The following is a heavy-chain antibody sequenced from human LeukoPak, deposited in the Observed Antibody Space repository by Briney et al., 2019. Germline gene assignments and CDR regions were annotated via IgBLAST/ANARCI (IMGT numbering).Heavy chain of an antibody. CDR2: IIPILGIA. CDR3: ARTTWGVLAAFDI. Sequence: SVKVSCKASGGTFSSYAISWVRQAPGQGLEWMGRIIPILGIANYAQKLQGRVTMTTDTSTSTAYMELRSLRSDDTAVYYCARTTWGVLAAFDIWGQGTMVTVSS. D-gene: IGHD3-16*02. J-gene: IGHJ3*02. V-gene: IGHV1-69*04. CDR1: GGTFSSYA.